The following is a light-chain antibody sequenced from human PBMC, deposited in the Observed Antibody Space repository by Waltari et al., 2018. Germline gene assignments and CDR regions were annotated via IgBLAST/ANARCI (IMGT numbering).Light chain of an antibody. CDR3: NSHTTVSSLV. CDR2: DVT. J-gene: IGLJ1*01. V-gene: IGLV2-14*03. Sequence: QSALTQPASVSGSPGQSITISCTETSSNIGAYNNLSWYQQHPGKAPKLLIYDVTYRPSGVSSRFSGSKSGNTASLTISGLQAEDEADYYCNSHTTVSSLVFGTGTKVTVL. CDR1: SSNIGAYNN.